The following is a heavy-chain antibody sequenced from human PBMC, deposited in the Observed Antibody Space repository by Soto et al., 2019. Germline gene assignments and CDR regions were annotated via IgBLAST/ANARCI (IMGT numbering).Heavy chain of an antibody. CDR3: ARARVATRYYYYYYYYYMDV. Sequence: GGSLRLSCAASGFTFSSYGMHWVRQAPGKGLEWVAVIWYDGSNKYYADSVKGRFTISRDNSKNTLYLQMNSLRAEDTAVYYCARARVATRYYYYYYYYYMDVWGKGTTVTVSS. CDR1: GFTFSSYG. D-gene: IGHD3-22*01. CDR2: IWYDGSNK. V-gene: IGHV3-33*01. J-gene: IGHJ6*03.